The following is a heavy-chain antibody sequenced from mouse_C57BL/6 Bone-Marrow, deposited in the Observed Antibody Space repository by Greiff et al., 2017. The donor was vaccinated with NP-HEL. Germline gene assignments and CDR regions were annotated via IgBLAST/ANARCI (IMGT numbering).Heavy chain of an antibody. CDR1: GYTFTSYW. Sequence: QVQLKQPGAELVRPGSSVKLSCKASGYTFTSYWMHWVKQRPIQGLEWIGNIDPSDSETHYNQKFKDKATLTVDKSSSTAYMQLSSLTSEDSAVYYCARGGTLYDGYPFAYWGQGTLVTVSA. D-gene: IGHD2-3*01. CDR3: ARGGTLYDGYPFAY. CDR2: IDPSDSET. V-gene: IGHV1-52*01. J-gene: IGHJ3*01.